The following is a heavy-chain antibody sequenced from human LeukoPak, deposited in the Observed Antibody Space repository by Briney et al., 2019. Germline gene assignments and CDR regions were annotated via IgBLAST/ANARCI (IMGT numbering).Heavy chain of an antibody. Sequence: GASVKVSCKTSGYIFSIFWRRWVRQAPGQGLEWMGIINPSRGSTSYAQKFQGRMSMTGDVTTSTVYMQLSGVTSEDTGIYFCARDISTRCADVVAPGLLPLENYFGFYMDVWGKGTSIIVSS. V-gene: IGHV1-46*01. J-gene: IGHJ6*03. D-gene: IGHD6-13*01. CDR3: ARDISTRCADVVAPGLLPLENYFGFYMDV. CDR2: INPSRGST. CDR1: GYIFSIFW.